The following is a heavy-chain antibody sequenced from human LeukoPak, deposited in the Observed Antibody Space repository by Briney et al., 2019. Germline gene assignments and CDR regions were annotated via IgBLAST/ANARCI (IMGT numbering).Heavy chain of an antibody. CDR3: ARRRDSGSLQHFDY. D-gene: IGHD1-26*01. Sequence: PGGSLRLSCAASGFTFSDYYMSWIRQAPGKGVEWVSYISSSGTTIYYADSVKGRFTISRENAKNSLYLQMNSLRAEDTAVYYCARRRDSGSLQHFDYWGQGTPVTVSS. CDR1: GFTFSDYY. V-gene: IGHV3-11*01. J-gene: IGHJ4*02. CDR2: ISSSGTTI.